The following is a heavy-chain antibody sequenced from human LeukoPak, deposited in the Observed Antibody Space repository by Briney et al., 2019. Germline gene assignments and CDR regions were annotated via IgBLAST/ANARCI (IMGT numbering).Heavy chain of an antibody. D-gene: IGHD1-26*01. Sequence: SETLSLTCTVSGGSISSYYWSWIRQPPGKGLEWIGYIYYSGSTNYNPSLKSRVTISVDTSKNQFSPKLSSVTAADTAVYYCAGGGSYLWFDYWGQGTLVTVSS. CDR3: AGGGSYLWFDY. CDR2: IYYSGST. J-gene: IGHJ4*02. V-gene: IGHV4-59*08. CDR1: GGSISSYY.